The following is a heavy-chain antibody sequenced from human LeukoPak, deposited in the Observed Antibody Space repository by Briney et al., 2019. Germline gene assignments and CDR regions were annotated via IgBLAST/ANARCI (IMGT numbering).Heavy chain of an antibody. CDR2: IIPIFGTA. CDR1: GGTFSSYA. D-gene: IGHD3-3*01. CDR3: ARAGDFWSGYYRPFDY. Sequence: SVKVSCKASGGTFSSYAISWVRQAPGQGLEWMGGIIPIFGTANYAQKFQGRVTITADESTSTAYMELSSLRSEDTAVYYCARAGDFWSGYYRPFDYWGQGTLVTVSS. V-gene: IGHV1-69*13. J-gene: IGHJ4*02.